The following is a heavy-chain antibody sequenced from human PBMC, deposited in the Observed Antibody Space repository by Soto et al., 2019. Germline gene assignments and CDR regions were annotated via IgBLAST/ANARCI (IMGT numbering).Heavy chain of an antibody. Sequence: GGSLRLSCAASGFTFSSYGMHWVRQAPGKGLEWVAVISYDGSNKYYADSVKGRFTISRDNSKNTLYQQMNSLRAEDTAVYYCAKDGAERAGYSRGSGSYYYYYYYMDVWGKGTTVTVSS. CDR1: GFTFSSYG. V-gene: IGHV3-30*18. D-gene: IGHD3-10*01. CDR3: AKDGAERAGYSRGSGSYYYYYYYMDV. CDR2: ISYDGSNK. J-gene: IGHJ6*03.